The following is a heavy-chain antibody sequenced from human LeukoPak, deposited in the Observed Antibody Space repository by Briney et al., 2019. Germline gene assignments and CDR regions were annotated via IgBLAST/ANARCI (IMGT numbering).Heavy chain of an antibody. CDR1: GYSFTNYW. Sequence: GASLKISCKGSGYSFTNYWISWVRQMPGKGLEWMGRIDPSDSYTKYSPSFEGHVTISVDKSISTAFLQWNSLKASDSAMYYCATGASKVTTDFANYWGQGTQVAVSS. V-gene: IGHV5-10-1*01. D-gene: IGHD4-17*01. J-gene: IGHJ4*02. CDR2: IDPSDSYT. CDR3: ATGASKVTTDFANY.